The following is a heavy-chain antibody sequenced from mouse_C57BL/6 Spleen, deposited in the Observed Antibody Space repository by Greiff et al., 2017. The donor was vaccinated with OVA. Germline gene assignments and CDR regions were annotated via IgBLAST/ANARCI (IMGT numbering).Heavy chain of an antibody. CDR3: ARSIYYGNYYWYFDV. Sequence: QVQLQQSGAELVKPGASVKISCKASGYAFSSYWMNWVKQRPGKGLEWIGQIYPGDGDTNYNGKFKGKATLTADKSSSTAYMQLSSLTSEDSAVYFCARSIYYGNYYWYFDVWGTGTTVTVSS. J-gene: IGHJ1*03. D-gene: IGHD2-1*01. V-gene: IGHV1-80*01. CDR1: GYAFSSYW. CDR2: IYPGDGDT.